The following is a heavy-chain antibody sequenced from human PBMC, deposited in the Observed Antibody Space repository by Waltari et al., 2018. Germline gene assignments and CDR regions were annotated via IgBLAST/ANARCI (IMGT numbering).Heavy chain of an antibody. CDR3: ARDQSGGYYYYYGMDV. CDR2: IWYDGSNK. V-gene: IGHV3-33*01. CDR1: GFTFSSYG. D-gene: IGHD1-26*01. Sequence: QVQLVESGGGVVQPGRSLRLSCAASGFTFSSYGMHWVRQAPGKGLEWVGVIWYDGSNKYYADSVKGRFTISRDNSKNTLYLQMNSRRADDTAVYYCARDQSGGYYYYYGMDVWGQGTTVTVSS. J-gene: IGHJ6*02.